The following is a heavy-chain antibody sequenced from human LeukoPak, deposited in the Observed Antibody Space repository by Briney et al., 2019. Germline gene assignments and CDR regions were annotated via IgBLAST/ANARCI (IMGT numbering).Heavy chain of an antibody. CDR3: AKDYSSSWYYFDY. CDR1: GFTFSSYS. Sequence: GGSLRLSCAASGFTFSSYSMNWVRQAPGKGLEWVSAISGSGGSTYYADSVKGRFTISRDNSKNTLYLQMNSLRAVDTAVYYCAKDYSSSWYYFDYWGQGTLVTVSS. D-gene: IGHD6-13*01. J-gene: IGHJ4*02. V-gene: IGHV3-23*01. CDR2: ISGSGGST.